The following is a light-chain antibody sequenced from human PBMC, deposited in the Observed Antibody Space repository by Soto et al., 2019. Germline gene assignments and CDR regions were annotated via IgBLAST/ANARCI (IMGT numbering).Light chain of an antibody. CDR2: AAS. Sequence: DIQMTQSPSSLSASVGDRVTITCRATQSISTYLNWYQQKPGKAPKLLIYAASSLQSGVPSRFSGSGSGTDFTLTISSLQPEDCATYYCQQSYSIPLTFGGGTRVEIK. CDR3: QQSYSIPLT. CDR1: QSISTY. V-gene: IGKV1-39*01. J-gene: IGKJ4*01.